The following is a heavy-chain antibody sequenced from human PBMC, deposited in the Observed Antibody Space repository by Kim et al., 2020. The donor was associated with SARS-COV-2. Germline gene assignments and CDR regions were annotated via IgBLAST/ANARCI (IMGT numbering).Heavy chain of an antibody. D-gene: IGHD3-22*01. Sequence: SETLSLTCTVSGGSISSYYWSWIRQPPGKGLEWIGYIYYRGSTNYTPSLKSRVTISVDTSKNQFSLKLSSVTAADTAVYYCARVTYYYDSSGYANRFDPWGQGTPVTVSS. CDR2: IYYRGST. CDR3: ARVTYYYDSSGYANRFDP. J-gene: IGHJ5*02. CDR1: GGSISSYY. V-gene: IGHV4-59*01.